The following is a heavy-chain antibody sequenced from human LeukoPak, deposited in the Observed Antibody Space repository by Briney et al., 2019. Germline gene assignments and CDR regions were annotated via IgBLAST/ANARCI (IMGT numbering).Heavy chain of an antibody. CDR1: GFTFSSYA. CDR2: ISGSGGST. CDR3: AKHSSGWYAYYFDY. V-gene: IGHV3-23*01. D-gene: IGHD6-19*01. Sequence: PGGSLRLSCAASGFTFSSYAMSWVRQAPGKGLEWVSAISGSGGSTYYADSVKGRFTISRDNSKSTLYLQMNSLRAEDTAVYYCAKHSSGWYAYYFDYWGQGTLVTVSS. J-gene: IGHJ4*02.